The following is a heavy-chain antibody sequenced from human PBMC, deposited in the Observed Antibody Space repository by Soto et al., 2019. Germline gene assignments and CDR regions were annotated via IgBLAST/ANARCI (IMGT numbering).Heavy chain of an antibody. CDR1: GDTFNFYS. D-gene: IGHD3-10*01. J-gene: IGHJ4*02. CDR3: ASSYGSGYRAFDY. Sequence: QVQLVQSGAEVKRPGSSVKVSCKASGDTFNFYSINWVRQAPGLGLEWMGRVNPIVSMSNYAEKFQGRVTRTAATSTSTAYMELSSLRSEDTAIYYCASSYGSGYRAFDYWGQGALVTVSS. V-gene: IGHV1-69*02. CDR2: VNPIVSMS.